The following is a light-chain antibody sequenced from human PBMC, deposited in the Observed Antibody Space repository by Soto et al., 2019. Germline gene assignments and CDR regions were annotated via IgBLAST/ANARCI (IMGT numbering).Light chain of an antibody. J-gene: IGLJ2*01. CDR1: GSDVGAYNY. CDR3: SSYTSSSTPVV. CDR2: EVT. V-gene: IGLV2-14*01. Sequence: QSALTQPASVSGSPGQSITISCTGSGSDVGAYNYVSWYQQHPGKAPKLLIFEVTTRPSGVSDRFSGSKSGNTASLTISXXXXXXXXXXXCSSYTSSSTPVVFGGGTKLTVL.